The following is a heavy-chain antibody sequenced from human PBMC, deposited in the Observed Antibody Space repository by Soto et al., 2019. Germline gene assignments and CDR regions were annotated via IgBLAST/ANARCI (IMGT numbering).Heavy chain of an antibody. V-gene: IGHV1-2*02. D-gene: IGHD6-19*01. Sequence: QVQLVQSGAEVKKPGASVRVSCKASGYTFTGFYIHWVRQAAGQGFEWMGWIHPNSGRTKYAQKFQGSVTMARDTSIGTAFMEVNSLKSDDTAAYFCAGEADASGWFLSWGQGTLVTVTS. CDR1: GYTFTGFY. J-gene: IGHJ5*01. CDR2: IHPNSGRT. CDR3: AGEADASGWFLS.